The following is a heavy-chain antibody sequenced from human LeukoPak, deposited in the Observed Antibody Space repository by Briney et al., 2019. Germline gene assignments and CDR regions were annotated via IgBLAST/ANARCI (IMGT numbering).Heavy chain of an antibody. D-gene: IGHD6-19*01. CDR3: AKDSLPGGLAVAGSDDGLDV. J-gene: IGHJ6*02. V-gene: IGHV3-74*01. CDR2: IESDGRT. Sequence: GGSLRLSCAASGFTLSSRWMHWLRQVPGKGLVSVSRIESDGRTAYADSVKGRFIISRDNSKNSLHLQMNSLRTEDSALYYCAKDSLPGGLAVAGSDDGLDVWGQGTTVTVSS. CDR1: GFTLSSRW.